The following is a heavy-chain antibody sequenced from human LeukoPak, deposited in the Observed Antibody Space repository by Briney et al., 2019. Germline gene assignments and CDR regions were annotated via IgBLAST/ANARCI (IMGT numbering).Heavy chain of an antibody. V-gene: IGHV3-23*01. CDR3: VKDDGWVQYAN. CDR2: IRADAVTT. D-gene: IGHD5-24*01. CDR1: GITFSNSW. Sequence: QPGGSLRLSCTTSGITFSNSWMSWVRQAPGKGLEWVSGIRADAVTTYYADSVKGRFIISRDNSKNTVYLQMNSLSAEDAAVYYCVKDDGWVQYANWGQGTLVTVSS. J-gene: IGHJ4*02.